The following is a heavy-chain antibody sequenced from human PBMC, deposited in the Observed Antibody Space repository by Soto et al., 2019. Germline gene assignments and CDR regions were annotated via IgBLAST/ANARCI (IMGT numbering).Heavy chain of an antibody. Sequence: EVQLVESGGGLIQPGGSLRLSCAASGFTVSSNYMSWVRQAPGKGLEWVSVIYSGGSTYYADSVKGRFTISRDNSKNTLYLQRNRLRAEDTAVYYCARNYYDSGGGFDYWGQGTLVTVSS. CDR2: IYSGGST. CDR1: GFTVSSNY. J-gene: IGHJ4*02. V-gene: IGHV3-53*01. CDR3: ARNYYDSGGGFDY. D-gene: IGHD3-22*01.